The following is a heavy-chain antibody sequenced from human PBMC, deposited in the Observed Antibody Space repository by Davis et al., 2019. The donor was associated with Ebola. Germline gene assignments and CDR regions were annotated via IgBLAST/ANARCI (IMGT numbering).Heavy chain of an antibody. J-gene: IGHJ4*02. CDR1: GFTFTSAW. CDR3: ARGVYYFDY. CDR2: IKSKSDGGTT. V-gene: IGHV3-15*06. Sequence: GESLKISCAASGFTFTSAWMSWVRQAPGKGLEWVGRIKSKSDGGTTHYGARVKGRVTISRDDSKNTVYLQMNSLKTEDTAVYYCARGVYYFDYWGQGTLVTVSS. D-gene: IGHD2-8*01.